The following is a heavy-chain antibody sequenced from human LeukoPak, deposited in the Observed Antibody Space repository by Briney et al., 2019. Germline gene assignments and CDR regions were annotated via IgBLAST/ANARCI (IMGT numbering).Heavy chain of an antibody. V-gene: IGHV1-46*01. CDR3: AREYTYGDTDY. CDR2: INPTGGST. Sequence: ASVKVSCKASGYTFTGYSIYWVRQAPGQGLEWMGIINPTGGSTSYAQKFQGRVTMTRDTSTRTVYMELRSLRSEDTAVYYRAREYTYGDTDYWGQGTLVTVSS. CDR1: GYTFTGYS. D-gene: IGHD5-18*01. J-gene: IGHJ4*02.